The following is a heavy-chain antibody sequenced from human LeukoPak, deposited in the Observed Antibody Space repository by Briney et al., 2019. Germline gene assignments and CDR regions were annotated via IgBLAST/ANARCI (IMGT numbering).Heavy chain of an antibody. J-gene: IGHJ5*02. Sequence: SETLSLTCAVHGGSFSGYYWSWIRQPPGKGLEWIGEINHSGSTNYNPSLKSRVTISVDTSKNQFSLKLSSVTAADTAVYYCARDQGYCSSTSCYWVDPWGQGTLVTVSS. CDR1: GGSFSGYY. CDR3: ARDQGYCSSTSCYWVDP. V-gene: IGHV4-34*01. D-gene: IGHD2-2*01. CDR2: INHSGST.